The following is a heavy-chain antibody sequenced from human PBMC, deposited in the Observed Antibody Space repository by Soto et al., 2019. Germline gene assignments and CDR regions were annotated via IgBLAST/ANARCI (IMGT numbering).Heavy chain of an antibody. J-gene: IGHJ3*02. Sequence: SETLSLTCTVSGGSISSYYWSWIRQPPGKGLEWIGYIYYSGSTYYNPSLKSRVTISVDTSKNQFSLKLSSVTAADTAVYYCARERRVFVVAADAFDIWGQGTMVTVSS. V-gene: IGHV4-59*01. CDR2: IYYSGST. CDR1: GGSISSYY. CDR3: ARERRVFVVAADAFDI. D-gene: IGHD6-13*01.